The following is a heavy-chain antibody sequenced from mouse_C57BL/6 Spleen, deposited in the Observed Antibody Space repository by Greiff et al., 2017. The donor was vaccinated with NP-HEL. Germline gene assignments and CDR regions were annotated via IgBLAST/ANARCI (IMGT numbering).Heavy chain of an antibody. Sequence: EVHLVESGGGLVKPGGSLKLSCAASGFTFSSYAMSWVRQTPEKRLEWVATISDGGSYTYYPDNVKGRFTISRDNAKNNLYLQMSHLKSEDTAMYYCARDQGYDYDVMDYWGQGTSVTVSS. CDR3: ARDQGYDYDVMDY. J-gene: IGHJ4*01. D-gene: IGHD2-4*01. CDR1: GFTFSSYA. V-gene: IGHV5-4*01. CDR2: ISDGGSYT.